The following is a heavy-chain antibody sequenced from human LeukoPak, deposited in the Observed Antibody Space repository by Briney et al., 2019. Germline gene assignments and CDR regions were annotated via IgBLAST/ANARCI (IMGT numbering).Heavy chain of an antibody. V-gene: IGHV1-24*01. J-gene: IGHJ3*02. CDR1: GYTLTELS. D-gene: IGHD3-10*01. CDR2: FDPEDGET. Sequence: ASVKVSCKVSGYTLTELSMHWVRQAPGKGLEWMGGFDPEDGETIYAQKFQGRVTMTEDTSTDTAYMELSSLRSEDTAVYYCATDGARSSGSYYKSAFDIWGQGTMVTVSS. CDR3: ATDGARSSGSYYKSAFDI.